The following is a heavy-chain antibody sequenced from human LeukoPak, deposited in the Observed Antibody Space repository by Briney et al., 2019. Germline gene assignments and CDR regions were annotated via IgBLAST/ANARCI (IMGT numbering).Heavy chain of an antibody. CDR2: IGGSAGYA. V-gene: IGHV3-23*01. Sequence: GGSLRLSCAASGFTFGSYAMSWVRQAPGKGLEWVSAIGGSAGYAYYADSVKGRFTISRDDSKNTLYLQMDSLRAEDTAVYYCAKEVHDSSGYSADYWGRGTLVTVSS. D-gene: IGHD3-22*01. J-gene: IGHJ4*02. CDR1: GFTFGSYA. CDR3: AKEVHDSSGYSADY.